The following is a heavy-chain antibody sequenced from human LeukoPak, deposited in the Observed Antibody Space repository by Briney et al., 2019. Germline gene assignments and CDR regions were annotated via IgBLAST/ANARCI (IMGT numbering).Heavy chain of an antibody. CDR2: IYGGGSV. CDR1: GFTVRSNY. V-gene: IGHV3-53*01. CDR3: ARMRRDLAKGDYFYYYYMDV. D-gene: IGHD3-16*01. Sequence: GGSLRLSCAASGFTVRSNYMSWVRQAPGKGLEWVSIIYGGGSVFYADSVKGRFTISRDNANNSLDLQMNSLRAEDTAVYYCARMRRDLAKGDYFYYYYMDVWGKGTTVIVSS. J-gene: IGHJ6*03.